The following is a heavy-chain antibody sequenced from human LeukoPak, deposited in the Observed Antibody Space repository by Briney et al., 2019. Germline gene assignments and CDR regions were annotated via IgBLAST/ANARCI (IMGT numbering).Heavy chain of an antibody. CDR1: GGSISSYY. Sequence: SETLSLTCTVSGGSISSYYWSWIRQPPGKGLEWIGYIYYSGSTNYNPSLKSRVTISVDTSKNQFSLKLSSVTAADTAVYYCARRYGLYGSGSYPIDYWGQGTLVTVSS. V-gene: IGHV4-59*12. CDR3: ARRYGLYGSGSYPIDY. CDR2: IYYSGST. J-gene: IGHJ4*02. D-gene: IGHD3-10*01.